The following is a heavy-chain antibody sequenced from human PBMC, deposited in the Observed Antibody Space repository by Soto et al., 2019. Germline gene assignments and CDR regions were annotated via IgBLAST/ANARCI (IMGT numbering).Heavy chain of an antibody. J-gene: IGHJ4*02. Sequence: QVQLQESGPGLVKPSQTLSLTCTVSGGSISSGGYYWSWIRQHPGKGLEWIGYIYYCGSTYYNPSLKSRVTRSVDTAKNQCSLKLSSVTAADTAVYYCARETISTIFGVVTRPPYYFDYWGQGTLVTVSS. D-gene: IGHD3-3*01. CDR2: IYYCGST. CDR1: GGSISSGGYY. V-gene: IGHV4-31*03. CDR3: ARETISTIFGVVTRPPYYFDY.